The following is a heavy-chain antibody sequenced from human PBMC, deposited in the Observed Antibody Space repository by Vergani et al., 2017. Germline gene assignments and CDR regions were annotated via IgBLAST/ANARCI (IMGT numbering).Heavy chain of an antibody. Sequence: QVQLQQWGAGLLKPSETLSLTCAVYGGSISSGGYSWSWIRQPPGKGLEWIGYIYHSGSTDYNPSLKSRVTISVDRSKNQFTLKLSSVIAADTAVYYCARVQTTVTTFRETYGAVWFDPWGQGTLVTVSS. V-gene: IGHV4-30-2*01. J-gene: IGHJ5*02. CDR2: IYHSGST. CDR3: ARVQTTVTTFRETYGAVWFDP. D-gene: IGHD4-17*01. CDR1: GGSISSGGYS.